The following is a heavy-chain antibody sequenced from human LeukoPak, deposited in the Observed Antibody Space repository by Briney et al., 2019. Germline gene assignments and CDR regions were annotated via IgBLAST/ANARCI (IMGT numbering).Heavy chain of an antibody. V-gene: IGHV3-33*01. D-gene: IGHD5-18*01. J-gene: IGHJ4*02. Sequence: GGSLRLSCAASGFIFSSYAMHWVRQAPGKVPEWVAIIWFDGSNTYYAESVEGRFTISRDNSKNTLYLQMNSLRAEDTAVYSCARGLGYSYGYGIDYWGQGTLVIASS. CDR1: GFIFSSYA. CDR2: IWFDGSNT. CDR3: ARGLGYSYGYGIDY.